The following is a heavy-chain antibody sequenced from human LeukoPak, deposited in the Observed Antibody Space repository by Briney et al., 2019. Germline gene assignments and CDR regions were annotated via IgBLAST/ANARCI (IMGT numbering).Heavy chain of an antibody. Sequence: GGSLRLSCAAFGFTFSSYAMSWVRQAPGKGLEWVSAISGSGGNTYYADSVKGRFTISRDNSKNTLYLQMNSLRAEDTAVYYCAKDEADFWSGYFEFDYWGQGTLVTVSS. CDR1: GFTFSSYA. D-gene: IGHD3-3*01. CDR2: ISGSGGNT. J-gene: IGHJ4*02. V-gene: IGHV3-23*01. CDR3: AKDEADFWSGYFEFDY.